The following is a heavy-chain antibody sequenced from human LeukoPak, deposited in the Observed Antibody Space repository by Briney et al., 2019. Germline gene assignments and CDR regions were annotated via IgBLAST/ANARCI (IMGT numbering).Heavy chain of an antibody. CDR1: GGSISSSSYY. CDR2: IYYSGST. CDR3: ARQVWGRAFDY. D-gene: IGHD3-16*01. V-gene: IGHV4-39*01. J-gene: IGHJ4*02. Sequence: SETLSLTCTVSGGSISSSSYYWGWIRQPPGKGLEWIGSIYYSGSTYYNPSLKSRVTISVDTSKNQFSLRLSSVTAADTAVYYCARQVWGRAFDYWGQGTLVTVSS.